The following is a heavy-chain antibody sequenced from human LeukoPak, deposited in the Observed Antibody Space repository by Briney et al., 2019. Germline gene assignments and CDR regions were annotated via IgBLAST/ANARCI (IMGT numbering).Heavy chain of an antibody. CDR1: GYAFTSYD. V-gene: IGHV1-2*02. CDR3: ARDPPGIAAAGIPYYYYYMDV. J-gene: IGHJ6*03. D-gene: IGHD6-13*01. CDR2: INPNSGGT. Sequence: ASVRVSCKASGYAFTSYDINWVRQATGQGLEWMGWINPNSGGTNYAQKFQGRVTMTRDTSISTAYMELSRLRSDDTAVYYCARDPPGIAAAGIPYYYYYMDVWGKGTTVTVSS.